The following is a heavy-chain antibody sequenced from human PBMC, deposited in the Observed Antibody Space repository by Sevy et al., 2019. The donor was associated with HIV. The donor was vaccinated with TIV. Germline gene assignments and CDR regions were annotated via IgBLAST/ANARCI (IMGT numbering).Heavy chain of an antibody. CDR1: GFTVSSNY. D-gene: IGHD6-19*01. J-gene: IGHJ4*02. CDR2: IYSGGST. V-gene: IGHV3-53*01. Sequence: LSLTCAASGFTVSSNYMSWVRQAPGKGLEWVSVIYSGGSTYYADSVKGRFTISRDNSKNTLYLQMNSLRAEDTAVYYCARDLLYGSGWYLPFDYWGQGTLVTVSS. CDR3: ARDLLYGSGWYLPFDY.